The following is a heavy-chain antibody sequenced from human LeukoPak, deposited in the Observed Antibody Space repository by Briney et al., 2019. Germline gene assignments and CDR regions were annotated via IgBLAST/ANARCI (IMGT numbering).Heavy chain of an antibody. CDR2: IWYDGSNK. J-gene: IGHJ3*02. CDR3: ARAGLPYIAVAGTLDI. D-gene: IGHD6-19*01. CDR1: GFTFSSYG. Sequence: GRSLRLSCAASGFTFSSYGMHWVRQAPGKGLEWVAVIWYDGSNKYYADSVKGRFTISRDNSKNTLYLQMNSLRAEDTAVYYCARAGLPYIAVAGTLDIWGQGTMVTVSS. V-gene: IGHV3-33*01.